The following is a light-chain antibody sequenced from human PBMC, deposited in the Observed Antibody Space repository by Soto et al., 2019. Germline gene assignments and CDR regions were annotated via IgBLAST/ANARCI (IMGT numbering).Light chain of an antibody. CDR1: SSDVGGYNY. J-gene: IGLJ2*01. CDR2: DVS. Sequence: QSVLTQPASVSGSPGQSITISCTGTSSDVGGYNYVSWYQQHPGKAPKLMIYDVSNRPAGVSNHFSGSKSGNTASLTISGLQAKEESDYYCSSYTSSSTLVVFGGGTKLTVL. CDR3: SSYTSSSTLVV. V-gene: IGLV2-14*01.